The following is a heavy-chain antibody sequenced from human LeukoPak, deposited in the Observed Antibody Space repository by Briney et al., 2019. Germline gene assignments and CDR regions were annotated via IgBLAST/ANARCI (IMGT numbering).Heavy chain of an antibody. D-gene: IGHD6-13*01. Sequence: GGPQRLSCEVSGFTHTEYWMNCVREAPGEGPECVTSMRQDGSKKTYVESVEGRFTVSRDNTKNSLSLQLNGLRAEDTAVYYCARDGTAAGLYFDLWGQGTLVTVSS. CDR2: MRQDGSKK. CDR3: ARDGTAAGLYFDL. V-gene: IGHV3-7*01. J-gene: IGHJ4*01. CDR1: GFTHTEYW.